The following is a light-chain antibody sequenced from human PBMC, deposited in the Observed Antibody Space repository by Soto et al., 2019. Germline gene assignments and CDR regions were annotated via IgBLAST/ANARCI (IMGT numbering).Light chain of an antibody. J-gene: IGKJ4*01. CDR2: DAS. CDR1: QRVSDY. CDR3: QQRVNWPPT. Sequence: VLTQSPASLSFSPDDRATLSCRADQRVSDYVGWYQQKPGQPPRLLFFDASSRASGFPHRFSAGESGTDFTLIISSLQPEDFAVYYCQQRVNWPPTFGGGTKLEI. V-gene: IGKV3-11*01.